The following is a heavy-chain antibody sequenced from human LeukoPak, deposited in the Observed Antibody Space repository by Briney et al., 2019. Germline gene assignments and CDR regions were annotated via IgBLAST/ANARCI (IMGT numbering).Heavy chain of an antibody. Sequence: ASVKVSCKASGYTFTGYYMHWVRQAPGQGLEWMGWINPNSGGTNYAQKFQGRVTMTRDTSISTAYMELSRLRSDDTAVYHCARVKGRDSSVHFDYWGQGTLVTVSS. CDR1: GYTFTGYY. CDR3: ARVKGRDSSVHFDY. CDR2: INPNSGGT. V-gene: IGHV1-2*02. D-gene: IGHD3-22*01. J-gene: IGHJ4*02.